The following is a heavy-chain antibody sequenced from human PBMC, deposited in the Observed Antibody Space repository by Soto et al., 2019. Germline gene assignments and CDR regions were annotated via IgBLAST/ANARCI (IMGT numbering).Heavy chain of an antibody. CDR2: ISGSGGST. CDR1: GFTFTYT. D-gene: IGHD1-26*01. V-gene: IGHV3-23*01. CDR3: AKLMIGVGTTSALDI. J-gene: IGHJ3*02. Sequence: EVQLLESGGGLVQPGGSLRLSCAASGFTFTYTMSWVRQAPGKGLEWVTSISGSGGSTWYADSVKGRFTISRDYSKSALYVQVKRLGAEDTALYYSAKLMIGVGTTSALDIWGLGTLVTVSS.